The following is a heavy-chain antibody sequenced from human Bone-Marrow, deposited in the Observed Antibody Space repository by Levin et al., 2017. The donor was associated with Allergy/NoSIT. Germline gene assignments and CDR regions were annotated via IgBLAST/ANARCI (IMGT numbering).Heavy chain of an antibody. Sequence: SQTLSLTCAISGDRVSSTSAAWNWIRQSPSRGLEWLGRTYYRSKWYNDYAVSVKSRITINPDTSKNQFSLQLNSVTPEDTAVYYCARDFTMVRGVLRRHYYYYMDVWGKGTTVTVSS. V-gene: IGHV6-1*01. D-gene: IGHD3-10*01. CDR3: ARDFTMVRGVLRRHYYYYMDV. CDR1: GDRVSSTSAA. J-gene: IGHJ6*03. CDR2: TYYRSKWYN.